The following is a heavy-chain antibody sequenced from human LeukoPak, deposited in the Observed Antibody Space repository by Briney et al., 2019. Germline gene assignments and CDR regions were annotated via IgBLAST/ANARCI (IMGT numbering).Heavy chain of an antibody. Sequence: SSETLSLTCAVYGGSFSGYYWSWIRQPPGKGLEWIGEINHSGSTNYNPSLKSRVTISVDTSKNQFSLKLSSVTAADTAVYYCARAPTYNDAFDIWGQGTMVTVSS. CDR3: ARAPTYNDAFDI. CDR2: INHSGST. CDR1: GGSFSGYY. D-gene: IGHD5-24*01. V-gene: IGHV4-34*01. J-gene: IGHJ3*02.